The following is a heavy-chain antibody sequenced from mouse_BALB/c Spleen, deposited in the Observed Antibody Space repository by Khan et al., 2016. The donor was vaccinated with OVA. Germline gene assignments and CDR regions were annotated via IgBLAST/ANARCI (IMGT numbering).Heavy chain of an antibody. J-gene: IGHJ4*01. Sequence: QVQLKQSGGEQARSGASVNLFCKASGYKFISYSMCWILKRAVQGLEWLGSIKPSDGSSNHHQKFRDNATLHADKSVSTAYMQLSSLTAEDSADGYRARDFHNHDSRGDLDYCVRAASFTVSS. CDR3: ARDFHNHDSRGDLDY. V-gene: IGHV1-4*01. CDR2: IKPSDGSS. CDR1: GYKFISYS. D-gene: IGHD1-1*01.